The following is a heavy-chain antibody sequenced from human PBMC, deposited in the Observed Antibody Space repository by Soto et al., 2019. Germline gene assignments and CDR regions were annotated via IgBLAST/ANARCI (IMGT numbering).Heavy chain of an antibody. J-gene: IGHJ4*02. CDR3: ARESEDLTSNFDY. V-gene: IGHV3-21*06. Sequence: GGCLRLSXAASGFTFTRYSMNWVRQAPGKGLEWVSSISSTTNYIYYGDSMKGRFTISRDNAKNSLYLEMNSLRAEDTAVYYCARESEDLTSNFDYWGQGTLVTVSS. CDR2: ISSTTNYI. CDR1: GFTFTRYS.